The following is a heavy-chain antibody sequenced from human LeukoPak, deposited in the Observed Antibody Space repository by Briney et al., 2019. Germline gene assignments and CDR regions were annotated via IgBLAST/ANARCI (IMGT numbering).Heavy chain of an antibody. CDR3: ARLNGNHFDY. Sequence: ASVKVSCKASGYTFTGYHMHWVRQAPGQGLEWMAWINPNSGATDYAQKFQGRVTMTRDTSTSTAYMELSRLRPDDTAVYYCARLNGNHFDYWGQGTLVTVSS. V-gene: IGHV1-2*02. J-gene: IGHJ4*02. CDR2: INPNSGAT. D-gene: IGHD1-14*01. CDR1: GYTFTGYH.